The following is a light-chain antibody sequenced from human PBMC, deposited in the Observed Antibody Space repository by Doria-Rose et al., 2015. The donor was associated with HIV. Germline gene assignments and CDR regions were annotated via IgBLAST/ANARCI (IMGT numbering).Light chain of an antibody. Sequence: EIVLTQSPGTLSLSPGERATLSCRASQSFSGTYLAWYQQKPGQAPSLLIYDGSTRATGIPDRFSASGSGTDFTLTINRLEPEDFALYYCHQYGTSWTFGQGTKAEI. V-gene: IGKV3-20*01. CDR2: DGS. CDR1: QSFSGTY. J-gene: IGKJ1*01. CDR3: HQYGTSWT.